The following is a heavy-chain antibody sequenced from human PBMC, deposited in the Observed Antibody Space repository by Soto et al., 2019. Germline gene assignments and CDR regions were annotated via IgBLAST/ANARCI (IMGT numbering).Heavy chain of an antibody. CDR1: GYSFTSYW. CDR2: IYPGDSDT. J-gene: IGHJ6*02. V-gene: IGHV5-51*01. CDR3: ARHVGYSSSWFSTDGAYYYYGMDV. Sequence: PXGSLKISCKGSGYSFTSYWIGWVRQMPGKGLEWMGIIYPGDSDTRYSPSFQGHVTISADKSISTAYLQWSSLKASDTAMYYCARHVGYSSSWFSTDGAYYYYGMDVWGQGTTVTASS. D-gene: IGHD6-13*01.